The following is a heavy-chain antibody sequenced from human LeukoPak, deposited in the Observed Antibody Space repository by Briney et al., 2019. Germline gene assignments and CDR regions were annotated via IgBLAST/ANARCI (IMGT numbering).Heavy chain of an antibody. CDR1: GYSFTTYW. J-gene: IGHJ4*02. V-gene: IGHV5-51*01. Sequence: PGESLKISCQGSGYSFTTYWIGWVRQMPGKGLECMGIIYPGDSDTRYSPSFQGQVTISADKSINTAYLQWSSLKASDTAMYYCARLGTYWSNYYFEYRGQGTLVTVSS. CDR3: ARLGTYWSNYYFEY. D-gene: IGHD3-10*01. CDR2: IYPGDSDT.